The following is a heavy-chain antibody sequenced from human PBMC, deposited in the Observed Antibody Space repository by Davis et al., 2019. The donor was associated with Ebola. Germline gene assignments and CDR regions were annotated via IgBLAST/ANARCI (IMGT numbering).Heavy chain of an antibody. V-gene: IGHV1-18*04. CDR3: ATRTVTTSGYYGMDV. J-gene: IGHJ6*04. CDR2: IHPHNGNT. Sequence: ASVTVSCKASGYTFTSYGITWLRQAPGHGLEWMGWIHPHNGNTNYAQSLQGRVNMTTDTSPTTAYMEVGSLRSDDTAVYYCATRTVTTSGYYGMDVWGKGTTVTVSS. D-gene: IGHD4-11*01. CDR1: GYTFTSYG.